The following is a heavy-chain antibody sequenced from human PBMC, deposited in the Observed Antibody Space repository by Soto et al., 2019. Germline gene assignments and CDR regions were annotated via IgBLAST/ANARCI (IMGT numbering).Heavy chain of an antibody. V-gene: IGHV3-23*01. CDR2: ISGSGGNT. CDR3: VNPRGGYCSGGSCYVIDY. Sequence: EVQLLESGGGLVQPGGSLRLSCAASGFTFSSYAMSWVRQAPGKGLEWVSGISGSGGNTYYAESVKGRFTISRDNSENTLYLQMDSLRAEDTAVYYCVNPRGGYCSGGSCYVIDYWGQGTLVTVSS. D-gene: IGHD2-15*01. J-gene: IGHJ4*02. CDR1: GFTFSSYA.